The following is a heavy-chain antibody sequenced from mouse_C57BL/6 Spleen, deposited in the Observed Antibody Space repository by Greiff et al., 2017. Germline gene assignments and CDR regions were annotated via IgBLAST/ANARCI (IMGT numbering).Heavy chain of an antibody. CDR2: IDPENGDT. CDR1: GFNIKDDY. CDR3: TTERDGQGGCAY. D-gene: IGHD2-3*01. J-gene: IGHJ3*01. V-gene: IGHV14-4*01. Sequence: VQLQQSGAELVRPGASVKLSCTASGFNIKDDYMHWVKQRPEQGLEWIGWIDPENGDTEYASKFQGKATITADTSSNTAYLQLSRLTSEDTAVYYCTTERDGQGGCAYWGEGTLGTVSA.